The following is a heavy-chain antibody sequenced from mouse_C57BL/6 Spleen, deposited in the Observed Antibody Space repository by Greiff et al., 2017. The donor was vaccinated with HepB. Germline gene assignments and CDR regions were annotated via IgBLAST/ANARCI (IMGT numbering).Heavy chain of an antibody. CDR3: ARDLITTVVATRYFDY. Sequence: QVQLQQPGAELVKPGASVKLSCKASGYTFTSYWMQWVKQRPGQGLEWIGEIDPSDSYTNYNQKFKGKATLTVDTSSSTAYMQLSSLTSEDSAVYYCARDLITTVVATRYFDYWGQGTTLTVSS. CDR1: GYTFTSYW. J-gene: IGHJ2*01. CDR2: IDPSDSYT. V-gene: IGHV1-50*01. D-gene: IGHD1-1*01.